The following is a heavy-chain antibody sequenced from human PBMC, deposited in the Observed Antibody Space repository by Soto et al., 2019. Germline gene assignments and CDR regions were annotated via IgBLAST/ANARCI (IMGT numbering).Heavy chain of an antibody. J-gene: IGHJ4*02. V-gene: IGHV1-24*01. CDR3: ATDLGSSWFPFDY. D-gene: IGHD6-13*01. CDR2: FDPEDGET. CDR1: GFTVTELS. Sequence: ASVKVSFNVSGFTVTELSMHSVRQSPGKGLEWMGGFDPEDGETIYAQKCQGRVTMTEDTSTDTAYMGLSSLRSDDTALYYCATDLGSSWFPFDYSGQGTLVPVS.